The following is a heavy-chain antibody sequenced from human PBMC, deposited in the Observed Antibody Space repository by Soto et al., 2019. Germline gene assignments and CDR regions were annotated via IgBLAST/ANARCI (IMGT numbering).Heavy chain of an antibody. Sequence: ASVKVSCKASGYTFTSYDINWVRQATGQGLEWMGWMNPNSGNTGYAQKFQGRVTMTRNTSISTAYMELSSLRSEDTAVYYCAGGGYDYIWGSSGAFDYWGQGTLVTVSS. CDR1: GYTFTSYD. CDR2: MNPNSGNT. J-gene: IGHJ4*02. CDR3: AGGGYDYIWGSSGAFDY. D-gene: IGHD3-16*01. V-gene: IGHV1-8*01.